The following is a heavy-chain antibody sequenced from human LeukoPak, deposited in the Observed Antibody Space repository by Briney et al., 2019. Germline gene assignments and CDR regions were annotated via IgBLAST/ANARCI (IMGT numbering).Heavy chain of an antibody. V-gene: IGHV3-30*09. CDR1: GFTFSSYA. J-gene: IGHJ4*02. CDR3: ARVITIFGVVMDAFDY. Sequence: GGSLRPSCAASGFTFSSYAMHWVRQAPGKGLEWVAVISYDGSNKYYADSVKGRFAISRDNSKNTLYLQMNSLRAEDTAVYYCARVITIFGVVMDAFDYWGQGTLVTVSS. D-gene: IGHD3-3*01. CDR2: ISYDGSNK.